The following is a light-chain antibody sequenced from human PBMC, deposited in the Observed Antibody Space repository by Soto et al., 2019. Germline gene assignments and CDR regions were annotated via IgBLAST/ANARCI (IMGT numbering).Light chain of an antibody. CDR1: HNISSH. V-gene: IGKV1-39*01. Sequence: DLQMTQSPSSLSAFIGDRVTITCRTSHNISSHLNWYHQQPGKAPNLLIYTASSLQSGVPSGFSGSGSVTDYTLPITRLQPDDFATYYCQQSFSIPYTFGQGTKLRIK. CDR2: TAS. J-gene: IGKJ2*01. CDR3: QQSFSIPYT.